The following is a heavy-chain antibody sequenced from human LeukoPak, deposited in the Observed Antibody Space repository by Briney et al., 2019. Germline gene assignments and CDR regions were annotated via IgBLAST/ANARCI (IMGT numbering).Heavy chain of an antibody. Sequence: SETLSLTCAVSGGSISSGGYSWSWIRQPPGKGLEWIGYIYHGGSTYYNPSLKSRVTISVDRSKNQFSLKLSSVTAADTAVYYCARVSSYYGMDVWGQGTTVTVSS. CDR3: ARVSSYYGMDV. V-gene: IGHV4-30-2*01. J-gene: IGHJ6*02. CDR2: IYHGGST. CDR1: GGSISSGGYS.